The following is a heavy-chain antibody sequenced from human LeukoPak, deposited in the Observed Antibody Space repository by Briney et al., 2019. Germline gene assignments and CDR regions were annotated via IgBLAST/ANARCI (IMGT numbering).Heavy chain of an antibody. CDR1: GFTFSSYW. D-gene: IGHD6-13*01. J-gene: IGHJ4*02. Sequence: GGSLRLSCAASGFTFSSYWMHWVRQAPGKGLVWVSRINSDGSSTTYADSVKGRFTISRDNAKNTLYLQMNSLRDEDTAVYYCARRPEASSSWYRYYFDYWGQGTLVTVSS. V-gene: IGHV3-74*01. CDR3: ARRPEASSSWYRYYFDY. CDR2: INSDGSST.